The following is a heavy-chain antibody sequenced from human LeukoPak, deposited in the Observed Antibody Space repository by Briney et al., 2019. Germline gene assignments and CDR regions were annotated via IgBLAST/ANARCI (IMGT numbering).Heavy chain of an antibody. J-gene: IGHJ4*02. V-gene: IGHV3-53*01. CDR2: IYSAGTT. CDR3: ARTPNYYYGSGNYYND. Sequence: GGSLRLSCAASGFTVSSNYMSWVRQAPGKGLECISVIYSAGTTNYADSVKGRFTISRDISKNTVYPQMNSLRAEDTAVYYCARTPNYYYGSGNYYNDWGQGTLVTVSS. D-gene: IGHD3-10*01. CDR1: GFTVSSNY.